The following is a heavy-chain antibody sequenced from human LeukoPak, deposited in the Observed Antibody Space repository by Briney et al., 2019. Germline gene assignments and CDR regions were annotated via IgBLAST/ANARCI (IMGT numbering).Heavy chain of an antibody. D-gene: IGHD6-13*01. CDR1: GFTFTNAW. J-gene: IGHJ5*02. CDR2: IKSKTDGGTT. CDR3: TTWGGSSWYLNWFDP. Sequence: SGGSLRLSCAASGFTFTNAWMSWVRQAPGKGLEWVGRIKSKTDGGTTDYAAPVKGRFTISRDDSKNTLYLQMNSLKTEDTAVYYCTTWGGSSWYLNWFDPWGQGTLVTVSS. V-gene: IGHV3-15*01.